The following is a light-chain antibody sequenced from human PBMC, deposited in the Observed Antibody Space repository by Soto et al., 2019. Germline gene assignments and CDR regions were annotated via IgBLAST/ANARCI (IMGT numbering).Light chain of an antibody. CDR1: QSVSST. Sequence: EIEMTQSPATLSVSPGERATLSCRASQSVSSTLAWYQQKPGQAPRLLIYGASTRATGIPTRFRGSGSGTDFTLTISSLESEGFAIYYCQQYNNWLRTLGQGTKVEIK. CDR3: QQYNNWLRT. J-gene: IGKJ1*01. V-gene: IGKV3-15*01. CDR2: GAS.